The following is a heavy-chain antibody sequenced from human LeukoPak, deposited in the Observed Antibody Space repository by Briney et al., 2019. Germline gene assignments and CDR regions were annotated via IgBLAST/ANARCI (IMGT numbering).Heavy chain of an antibody. J-gene: IGHJ4*02. D-gene: IGHD2-2*01. CDR2: IKQDGSEK. CDR3: ARVKSGCSSTSCYRGAFDY. V-gene: IGHV3-7*01. CDR1: GFTFSSYW. Sequence: GSLRLSCAASGFTFSSYWMSWVRQAPGKGLEWVANIKQDGSEKYYVDSVKGRFTISGDNAKNSLYLQMNSLRAEDTAVYYCARVKSGCSSTSCYRGAFDYWGQGTLVTVSS.